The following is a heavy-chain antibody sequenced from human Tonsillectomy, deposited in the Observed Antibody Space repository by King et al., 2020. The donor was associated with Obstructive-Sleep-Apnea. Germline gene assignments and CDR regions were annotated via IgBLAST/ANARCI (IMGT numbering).Heavy chain of an antibody. V-gene: IGHV1-69*04. CDR1: GGTFSSYA. D-gene: IGHD4-23*01. CDR2: IIPMLGIV. Sequence: QLVQSGAEVKKPGSSVKVSCKASGGTFSSYAISWVRQAPGQGLEWMGRIIPMLGIVNYAQKFQGRVTITADKSTSTAYMELSSLRSEDTAVYYCARVDADGGNFKERFDDGGEEPLVPVP. CDR3: ARVDADGGNFKERFDD. J-gene: IGHJ4*02.